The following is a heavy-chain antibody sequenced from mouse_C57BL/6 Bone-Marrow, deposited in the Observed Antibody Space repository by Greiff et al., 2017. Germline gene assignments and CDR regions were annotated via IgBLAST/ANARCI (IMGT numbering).Heavy chain of an antibody. V-gene: IGHV1-52*01. J-gene: IGHJ3*01. CDR3: VYDGYYGFAY. CDR2: IDPSDSET. D-gene: IGHD2-3*01. CDR1: GYTFTSYW. Sequence: QVQLQQSGAELVRPGSSVKLSCKASGYTFTSYWMHWVKQRPIQGLEWIGNIDPSDSETHYNQKFKDKATLTVDKSSSTAYMQLSSLTSEDSAVYDCVYDGYYGFAYWGQGTLVTVSA.